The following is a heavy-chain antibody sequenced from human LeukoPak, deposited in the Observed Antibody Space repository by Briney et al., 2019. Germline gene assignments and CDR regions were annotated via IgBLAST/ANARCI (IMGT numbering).Heavy chain of an antibody. CDR1: GFTFSSYS. CDR3: ARESSSDAFDI. J-gene: IGHJ3*02. Sequence: PGGSLRLSCAASGFTFSSYSMNWVRQAPGKGLEWVSSISSSSNYIYYADLVKGRFTISRDNAKNSLYLQMNSLRAEDTAVYYCARESSSDAFDIWGQGTMVTVSS. V-gene: IGHV3-21*01. D-gene: IGHD6-6*01. CDR2: ISSSSNYI.